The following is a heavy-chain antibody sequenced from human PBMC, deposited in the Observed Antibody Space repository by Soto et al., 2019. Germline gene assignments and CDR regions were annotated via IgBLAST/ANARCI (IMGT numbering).Heavy chain of an antibody. CDR1: GFTFSAFW. D-gene: IGHD2-21*01. V-gene: IGHV3-7*04. Sequence: EVQLVESGGGLVQPGESLRLSCAASGFTFSAFWMTWLRQAPGKGREWVANIKRDGTVTHYGDSVEGRCTLSRDNAQNLLFLQLTSLRPEDTAMYYCARDLSPPGEFFYDAFDVWGQGTFVTVSS. J-gene: IGHJ3*01. CDR2: IKRDGTVT. CDR3: ARDLSPPGEFFYDAFDV.